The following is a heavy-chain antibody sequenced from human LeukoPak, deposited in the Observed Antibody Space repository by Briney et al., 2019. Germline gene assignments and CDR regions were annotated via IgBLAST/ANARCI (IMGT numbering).Heavy chain of an antibody. CDR1: GGSFSNYY. J-gene: IGHJ4*02. D-gene: IGHD3-22*01. CDR3: ARGSLYGSGYHYPRLLDY. Sequence: SETLSLTCAVGGGSFSNYYWSWIRQPPGKGLEWIGEINRNGSTNYNPSLKSRLTISIDTSKKQFSLRLNSVTAADTAVYFCARGSLYGSGYHYPRLLDYWGQGTLVTVSS. V-gene: IGHV4-34*01. CDR2: INRNGST.